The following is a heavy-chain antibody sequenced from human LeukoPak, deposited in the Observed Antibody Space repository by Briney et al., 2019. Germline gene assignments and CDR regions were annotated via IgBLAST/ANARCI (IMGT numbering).Heavy chain of an antibody. CDR3: AREGDDSGYLPYYYNYYMDV. V-gene: IGHV1-2*02. CDR2: IKPNTGDT. D-gene: IGHD3-22*01. Sequence: GASVKVSCKASGYPFIGYFMHWVRQAPGQGLEWMGWIKPNTGDTKSTQKFQGRVAMTRDTSISTAYMELSRLRSDDTAVYFCAREGDDSGYLPYYYNYYMDVWGKGTTVTISS. J-gene: IGHJ6*03. CDR1: GYPFIGYF.